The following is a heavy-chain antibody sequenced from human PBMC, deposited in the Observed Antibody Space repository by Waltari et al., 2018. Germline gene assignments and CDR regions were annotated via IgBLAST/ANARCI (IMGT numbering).Heavy chain of an antibody. V-gene: IGHV4-34*12. CDR1: GGSLRGYY. Sequence: QVHLQQWGAGLLRPSETLSLICAVYGGSLRGYYWGWIRQPPGKGLEWIGEIIHSPNSNYNPSLRSRVHMSIDTSQNQFSLQLTSVTAADTGVYYCVRLEDCTGPGGNCYSGAPFAVDVWGQGTTVTVPS. J-gene: IGHJ6*02. CDR3: VRLEDCTGPGGNCYSGAPFAVDV. CDR2: IIHSPNS. D-gene: IGHD2-8*02.